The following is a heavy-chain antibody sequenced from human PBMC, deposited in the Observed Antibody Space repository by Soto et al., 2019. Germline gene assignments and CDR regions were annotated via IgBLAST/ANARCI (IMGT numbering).Heavy chain of an antibody. CDR2: IMQDGSDK. CDR1: GFSLSTSW. J-gene: IGHJ6*02. Sequence: PGGSLRLSCTASGFSLSTSWMTWVRQAPGKGLEWVANIMQDGSDKYYVDSVKGRFTISRDNAKNSLYLQMTSLRAEDTAVYYCASKRLYFYGLDVWGQGTTVTV. V-gene: IGHV3-7*01. CDR3: ASKRLYFYGLDV.